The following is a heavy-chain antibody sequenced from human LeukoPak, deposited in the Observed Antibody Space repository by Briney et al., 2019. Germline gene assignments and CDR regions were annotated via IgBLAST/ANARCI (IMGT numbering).Heavy chain of an antibody. V-gene: IGHV4-61*03. CDR1: GGSISSGGYS. D-gene: IGHD3-16*01. J-gene: IGHJ5*02. CDR2: IHYSGST. Sequence: PSETLPLTCAVSGGSISSGGYSWSWIRQPPGKGLEWIGYIHYSGSTNYNPSLKSRATISVDTSKAHFSLKLSSATAADTAVYYCARHDPGWFDPWGQGTLVTVSS. CDR3: ARHDPGWFDP.